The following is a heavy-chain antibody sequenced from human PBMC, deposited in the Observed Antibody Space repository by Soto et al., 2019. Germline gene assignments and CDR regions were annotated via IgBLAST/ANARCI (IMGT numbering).Heavy chain of an antibody. CDR2: INPNSGGT. CDR1: GYTFTGYY. CDR3: ARDYCSSTSWSLPIDY. J-gene: IGHJ4*02. V-gene: IGHV1-2*02. Sequence: ASVKVSCKASGYTFTGYYMHWVRQAPGQGLEWMGWINPNSGGTNYAQKFQGRVTMTRDTSISTAYMEPSRLRSDDTAVYYCARDYCSSTSWSLPIDYWDQGSLVTVSS. D-gene: IGHD2-2*01.